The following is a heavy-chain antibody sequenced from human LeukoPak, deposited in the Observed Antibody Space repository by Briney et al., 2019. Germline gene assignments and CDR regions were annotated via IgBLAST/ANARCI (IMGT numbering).Heavy chain of an antibody. J-gene: IGHJ4*02. V-gene: IGHV3-21*01. D-gene: IGHD3-3*01. CDR1: GFTFSSYS. CDR3: ARDTISEYDY. Sequence: AGNLRLSCAASGFTFSSYSMNWVRQAPGKGLEWVSSISSSSSYIYYADSVKGRFTISRDNAKNSLYLQMNSLRAEDTAVYYCARDTISEYDYWGQGTLVTVSS. CDR2: ISSSSSYI.